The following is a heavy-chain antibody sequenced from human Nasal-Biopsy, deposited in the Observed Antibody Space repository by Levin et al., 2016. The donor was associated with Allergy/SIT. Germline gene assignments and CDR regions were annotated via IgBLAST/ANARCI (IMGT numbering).Heavy chain of an antibody. Sequence: GESLKISCAASGFIFSDYQMSWIRQAPGAGLEWVADINQDGSTKNYVDSVKGRFTISRDNTKNSVYVDMNTLRAEDTAVYYCARDPHWGALDIWGQGTMVTVSS. V-gene: IGHV3-7*01. J-gene: IGHJ3*02. D-gene: IGHD7-27*01. CDR1: GFIFSDYQ. CDR3: ARDPHWGALDI. CDR2: INQDGSTK.